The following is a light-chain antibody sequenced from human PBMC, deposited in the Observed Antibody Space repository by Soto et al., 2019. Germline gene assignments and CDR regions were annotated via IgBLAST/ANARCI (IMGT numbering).Light chain of an antibody. CDR1: SSDVGSYNR. V-gene: IGLV2-18*02. CDR2: EVT. Sequence: QSVLTQPPSVSGSPGQSVTISCTGTSSDVGSYNRVSWYQQSPGTAPKLMIYEVTNRPSGVPDRLSGSKSGNTASLTISGLQAEDEADYYCSSYTSSSTYVFGTGTKVTVL. J-gene: IGLJ1*01. CDR3: SSYTSSSTYV.